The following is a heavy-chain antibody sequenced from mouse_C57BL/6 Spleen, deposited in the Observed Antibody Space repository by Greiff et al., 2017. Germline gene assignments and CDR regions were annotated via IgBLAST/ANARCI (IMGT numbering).Heavy chain of an antibody. J-gene: IGHJ3*01. D-gene: IGHD3-2*02. CDR2: IYPGSGST. Sequence: VQLQQPGAELVKPGASVKMSCKASGYTFTSYWITWVKQRPGQGLEWIGDIYPGSGSTNYNEKFKSKATLTVDTSSSTAYMQLSSLTSEDSAVYYGARETAQASWFAYWGQGTLVTVSA. CDR1: GYTFTSYW. CDR3: ARETAQASWFAY. V-gene: IGHV1-55*01.